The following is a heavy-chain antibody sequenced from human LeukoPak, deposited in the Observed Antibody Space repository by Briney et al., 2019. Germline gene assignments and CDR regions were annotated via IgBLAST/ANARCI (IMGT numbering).Heavy chain of an antibody. Sequence: GGSLRLSCAASGFTFSSYAMSWVRQAPGKGLEWVSAISGSGGSTYYADSVKGRFTISRDNSKNTLYLQMNSLRAEDTAVYYCAKGLLWFGELFPKWDYFDYWGQGTLVTVSS. D-gene: IGHD3-10*01. CDR3: AKGLLWFGELFPKWDYFDY. V-gene: IGHV3-23*01. J-gene: IGHJ4*02. CDR2: ISGSGGST. CDR1: GFTFSSYA.